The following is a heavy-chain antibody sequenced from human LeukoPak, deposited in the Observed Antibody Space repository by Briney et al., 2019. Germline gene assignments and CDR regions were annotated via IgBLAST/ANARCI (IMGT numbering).Heavy chain of an antibody. CDR1: GFTFSSYG. D-gene: IGHD1-14*01. J-gene: IGHJ5*02. Sequence: GGSLRLSCAASGFTFSSYGMHWVRQAPGKGLEWVAVIWYGGSNKYYADSVKGRFTISRDNSKNTLYLQMNSLRAEDTAVYYCAKDPEPTPVPGDNWFDPWGQGTLVTVSS. CDR3: AKDPEPTPVPGDNWFDP. V-gene: IGHV3-30*02. CDR2: IWYGGSNK.